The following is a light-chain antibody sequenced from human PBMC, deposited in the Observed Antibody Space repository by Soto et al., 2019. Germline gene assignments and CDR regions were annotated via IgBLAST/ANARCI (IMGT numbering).Light chain of an antibody. J-gene: IGKJ2*01. CDR3: LQYNSPPYT. Sequence: DIQVTQSPSTLSAFVGDRVILTCRASQNVNIWLAWYQQRPRKAPKLLIYKTSSLESGVPSRFSGSGSGTEFTLTISSLETDDFGTYFCLQYNSPPYTFGQGTKLEIK. V-gene: IGKV1-5*03. CDR1: QNVNIW. CDR2: KTS.